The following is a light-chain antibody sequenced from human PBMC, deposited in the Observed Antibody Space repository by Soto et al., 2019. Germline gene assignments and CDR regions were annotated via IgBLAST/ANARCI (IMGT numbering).Light chain of an antibody. CDR3: QQYGSSLTWT. CDR2: VAS. V-gene: IGKV3-20*01. Sequence: EIVLTQSPGTLSLSPGERATLSCRASQSVSSSYFAWYQQKPGQAPRLLIYVASIRATGIPDRLSGSGYGTDCAVTISSLEHDDVAVYYCQQYGSSLTWTFGQGTKVEIK. CDR1: QSVSSSY. J-gene: IGKJ1*01.